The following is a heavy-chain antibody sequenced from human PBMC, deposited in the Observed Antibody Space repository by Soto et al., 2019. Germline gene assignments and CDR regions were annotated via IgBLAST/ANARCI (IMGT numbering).Heavy chain of an antibody. D-gene: IGHD3-10*01. Sequence: HSETLSLTCTVSGGSISSNDYHWAWIRQSPGKGLEWIGTIHYSGSTYYNPSLKSRLSISVDTSKNQFSLELSSVTAADTSLYYCARSLYGSGYYSYYGMDVWGQGTTVTVSS. J-gene: IGHJ6*02. V-gene: IGHV4-39*01. CDR3: ARSLYGSGYYSYYGMDV. CDR1: GGSISSNDYH. CDR2: IHYSGST.